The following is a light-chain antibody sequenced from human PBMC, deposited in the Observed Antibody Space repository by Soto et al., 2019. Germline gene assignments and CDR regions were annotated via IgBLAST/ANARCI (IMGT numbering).Light chain of an antibody. J-gene: IGKJ1*01. CDR3: QQYGMSPWT. CDR1: QSVSTRS. V-gene: IGKV3-20*01. CDR2: DAS. Sequence: IVLTQSPGTLSLSPGDRATLSCRASQSVSTRSLAWYQQKPGQAPRLLIYDASSRATGIPDRFSGGGSGTVFTLTISRLEPEDFAVFYCQQYGMSPWTFGQGTKVEVK.